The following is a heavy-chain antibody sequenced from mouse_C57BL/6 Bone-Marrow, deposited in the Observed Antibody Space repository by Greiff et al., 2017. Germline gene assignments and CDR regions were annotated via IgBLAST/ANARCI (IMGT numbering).Heavy chain of an antibody. Sequence: VKLQQSGPELVRPGVSVKISCKGSGYTFTDYAMHWVKQSHAKSLEWIGVISTYYGDASYNQKFKDKATMTVDKSSSTAYMELTRLTSEDSADYYGARGRDTTRGFDYWGQGTTLTVSS. CDR2: ISTYYGDA. J-gene: IGHJ2*01. CDR3: ARGRDTTRGFDY. V-gene: IGHV1-67*01. CDR1: GYTFTDYA. D-gene: IGHD1-1*01.